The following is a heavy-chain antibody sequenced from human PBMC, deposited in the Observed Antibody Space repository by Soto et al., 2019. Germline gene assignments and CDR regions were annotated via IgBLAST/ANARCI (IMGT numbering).Heavy chain of an antibody. J-gene: IGHJ4*02. V-gene: IGHV4-59*01. CDR1: GGSISSYY. CDR3: ARVGYYDSSGYYYTGFDY. CDR2: IYYSGST. Sequence: SETLYLTCTVSGGSISSYYWSWIRQTPGKGLEWIGYIYYSGSTNYNPFLKSRVTISVDTSKNQFSLKLSSVTAVDTAVYYCARVGYYDSSGYYYTGFDYWGQGTLVTVSS. D-gene: IGHD3-22*01.